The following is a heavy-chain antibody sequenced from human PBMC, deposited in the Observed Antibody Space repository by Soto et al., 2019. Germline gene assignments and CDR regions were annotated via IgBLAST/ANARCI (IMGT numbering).Heavy chain of an antibody. CDR1: GDSITDYY. V-gene: IGHV4-59*01. CDR2: IYYSGSA. Sequence: QVQLQESGPGLVKPSETLSLTCTVSGDSITDYYWSWIRQSPGKGLEWIGYIYYSGSASYNPSLKSRVTIPVDTSKNQFSLKMTSVTTADTAVYYCARGRRNWFDPWGQGTLVTVSS. CDR3: ARGRRNWFDP. J-gene: IGHJ5*02.